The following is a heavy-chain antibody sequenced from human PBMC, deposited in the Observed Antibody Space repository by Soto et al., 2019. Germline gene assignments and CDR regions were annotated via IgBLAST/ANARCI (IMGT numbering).Heavy chain of an antibody. J-gene: IGHJ5*02. V-gene: IGHV1-18*01. D-gene: IGHD4-17*01. CDR3: ARALSSVTTLGWFDP. CDR2: ISAYNGNT. Sequence: ASVKVSCKASGYTFTSYGISWVRQAPGQGLEWMGWISAYNGNTNYAQKLQGRVTMTTDTSTSTAYMELRSLRSDDTAVYYCARALSSVTTLGWFDPWGQGTLVTVSS. CDR1: GYTFTSYG.